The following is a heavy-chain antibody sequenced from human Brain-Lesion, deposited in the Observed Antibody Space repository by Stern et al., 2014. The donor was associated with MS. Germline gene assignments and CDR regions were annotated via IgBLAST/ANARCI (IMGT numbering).Heavy chain of an antibody. CDR1: GFTFSNYW. J-gene: IGHJ5*01. CDR3: ARGERWFDS. Sequence: LQLQESGGGLVQPGGSLRLSCAASGFTFSNYWMHWVRQAPGKGLLWVSRVNNDGRRTSYADSVKGRFTMSRDNAKNTLYLQMNSLRVEDTAIYYCARGERWFDSWGQGTLVTVSS. CDR2: VNNDGRRT. V-gene: IGHV3-74*01.